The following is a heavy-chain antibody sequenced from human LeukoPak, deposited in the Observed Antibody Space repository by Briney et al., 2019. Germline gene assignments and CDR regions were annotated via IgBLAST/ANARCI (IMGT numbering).Heavy chain of an antibody. CDR1: GGSITTGTYY. J-gene: IGHJ3*02. V-gene: IGHV4-39*07. D-gene: IGHD1-14*01. CDR2: INSGGST. Sequence: SETLSLTCSASGGSITTGTYYWAWIRQPPGKGLEWIGCINSGGSTYYYPSLKSRVTISVDTSKNQFSLKMRSVTAADTALYFCARELPADSFDIWGQGIRVAVSS. CDR3: ARELPADSFDI.